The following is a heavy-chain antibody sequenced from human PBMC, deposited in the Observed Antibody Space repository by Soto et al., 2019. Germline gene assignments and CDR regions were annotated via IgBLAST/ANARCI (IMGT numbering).Heavy chain of an antibody. V-gene: IGHV4-30-4*01. J-gene: IGHJ4*02. Sequence: SETLSLTCTVSGGSIRSGDYYWSWIRQTPERGLEWCGYVHYSGNTFYNPSLKSRATISLDASRNQFSLNLSSATAADSAVYYCAREIMAADHFDYWGQGALVTVSS. CDR2: VHYSGNT. CDR1: GGSIRSGDYY. CDR3: AREIMAADHFDY. D-gene: IGHD6-13*01.